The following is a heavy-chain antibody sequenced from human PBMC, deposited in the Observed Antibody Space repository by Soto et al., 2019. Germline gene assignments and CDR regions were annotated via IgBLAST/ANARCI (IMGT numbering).Heavy chain of an antibody. J-gene: IGHJ6*03. D-gene: IGHD3-10*01. Sequence: SETLSLTCTVSGGSISSYYWSWIRQPPGKGLEWIGYIYYSGSTNYNPSLKSRVTISVDTSKNQFSLKLSSVTAADTAVYYCARAVTGGYYYYYMDVWGKGTTVTAP. CDR1: GGSISSYY. V-gene: IGHV4-59*08. CDR3: ARAVTGGYYYYYMDV. CDR2: IYYSGST.